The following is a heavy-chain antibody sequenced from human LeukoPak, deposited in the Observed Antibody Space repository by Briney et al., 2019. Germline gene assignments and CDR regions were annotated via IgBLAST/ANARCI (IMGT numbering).Heavy chain of an antibody. D-gene: IGHD6-13*01. CDR3: ARESSAAGTSLVVY. V-gene: IGHV1-2*02. CDR1: GYTFTGYY. CDR2: ISPNSGGT. J-gene: IGHJ4*02. Sequence: ASVKVSCKASGYTFTGYYMHWVRQAPGQGLEWMGWISPNSGGTNYAQKLQGRVTMTTDTSTSTAYMELRSVRSDDTAVYYCARESSAAGTSLVVYWGQGTLVTVSS.